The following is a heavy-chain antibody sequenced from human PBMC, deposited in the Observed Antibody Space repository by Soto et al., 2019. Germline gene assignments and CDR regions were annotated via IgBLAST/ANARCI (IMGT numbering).Heavy chain of an antibody. V-gene: IGHV1-18*01. D-gene: IGHD3-9*01. CDR1: GYTFTSYG. CDR3: ARDTSYDILTGFYDY. J-gene: IGHJ4*02. CDR2: ISAYNGNT. Sequence: ASVKVSCKASGYTFTSYGISWVRQAPGQGLEWMGWISAYNGNTNYAQKLQGRVTMTTDTSTSTAYMELRSLRSHDTAVYYCARDTSYDILTGFYDYWGQGTLVTVSS.